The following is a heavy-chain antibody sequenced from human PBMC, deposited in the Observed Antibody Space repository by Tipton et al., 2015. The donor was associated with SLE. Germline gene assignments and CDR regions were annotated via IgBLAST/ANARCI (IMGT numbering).Heavy chain of an antibody. J-gene: IGHJ3*02. Sequence: SLRLSCAASGFTFDDYAMHWVRQAPGKGLEWVSGISWNSGSIGYADSVKGRFTISRDNAKNSLYLQMNSLRAEDTAVYYCARPGYSYGYDAFDIWGQGTMVTVSS. D-gene: IGHD5-18*01. V-gene: IGHV3-9*01. CDR3: ARPGYSYGYDAFDI. CDR1: GFTFDDYA. CDR2: ISWNSGSI.